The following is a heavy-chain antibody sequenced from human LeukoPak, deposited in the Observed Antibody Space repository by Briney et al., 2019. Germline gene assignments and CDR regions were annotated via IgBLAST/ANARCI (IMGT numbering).Heavy chain of an antibody. V-gene: IGHV3-21*01. J-gene: IGHJ4*02. D-gene: IGHD1-1*01. CDR3: ASDSPREGSRMVQDY. Sequence: PGGSLRLSCAASGFTFSSYSMNWVRQAPGKGLEWVSSISSSSSYIYYADSVKGRFTISRDNAKNSLYLQMNSLRAEDTAVYYCASDSPREGSRMVQDYWGQGTLVTVSS. CDR2: ISSSSSYI. CDR1: GFTFSSYS.